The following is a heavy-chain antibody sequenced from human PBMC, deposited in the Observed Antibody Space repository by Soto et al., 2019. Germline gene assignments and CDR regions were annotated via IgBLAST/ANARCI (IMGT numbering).Heavy chain of an antibody. J-gene: IGHJ4*02. CDR2: INQDGSEE. CDR1: GLTFSDYW. Sequence: EVQLVESGGGLVQPGGSLRLSCAVSGLTFSDYWMSWVRQAPGKGLEWVANINQDGSEEHYPDSVKGRFTISRDNAKNSLSLQMNGLRAEDTGVYYCARWPNWGQGTLVTVSS. V-gene: IGHV3-7*05. CDR3: ARWPN. D-gene: IGHD5-12*01.